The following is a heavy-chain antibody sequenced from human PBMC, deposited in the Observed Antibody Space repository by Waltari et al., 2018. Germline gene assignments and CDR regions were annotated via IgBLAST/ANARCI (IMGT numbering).Heavy chain of an antibody. V-gene: IGHV4-4*07. J-gene: IGHJ3*02. CDR1: GASTSSYY. D-gene: IGHD1-26*01. Sequence: GPGLVKPSETLSLTCTVSGASTSSYYWSWIRQSAGKGLEWIGRFYTSGSPNYNPSLKSRVTMSVDTSKNQFSLKLSSVTAADTAVYYCARDGGLVGPTMASAFDIWGLGTMVTVSS. CDR3: ARDGGLVGPTMASAFDI. CDR2: FYTSGSP.